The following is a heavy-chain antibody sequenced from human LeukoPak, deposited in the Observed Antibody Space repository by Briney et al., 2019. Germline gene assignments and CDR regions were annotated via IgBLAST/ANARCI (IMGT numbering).Heavy chain of an antibody. D-gene: IGHD2-2*02. J-gene: IGHJ4*02. CDR1: GYTFTSYG. V-gene: IGHV1-18*01. Sequence: GASVKVSCKASGYTFTSYGISWVRQAPGQGLEWMGWISAYNGNTNYAQKLQGRVTMTTDTSTSTAYMELRSLRSDDTAVYYCARMGYCSSTSCYIVTYWGQGTLVTVSS. CDR3: ARMGYCSSTSCYIVTY. CDR2: ISAYNGNT.